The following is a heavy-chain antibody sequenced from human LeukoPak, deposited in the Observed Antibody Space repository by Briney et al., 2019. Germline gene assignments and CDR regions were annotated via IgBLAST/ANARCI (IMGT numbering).Heavy chain of an antibody. CDR1: GYSISSGYY. CDR3: ARDRRYGDYDGQPPQNWFDP. Sequence: SETLSLTCAVSGYSISSGYYWSWIRQPPGKGLEWIGYIYYSGSTNYNPSLKSRVTISVDTSKNQFSLKLSSVTAADTAVYYCARDRRYGDYDGQPPQNWFDPWGQGTLVTVSS. CDR2: IYYSGST. V-gene: IGHV4-61*01. D-gene: IGHD4-17*01. J-gene: IGHJ5*02.